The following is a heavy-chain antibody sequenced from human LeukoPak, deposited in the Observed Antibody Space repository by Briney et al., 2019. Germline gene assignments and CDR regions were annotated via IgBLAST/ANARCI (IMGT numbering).Heavy chain of an antibody. Sequence: PGGSLRLSCAASGFTVSSNYMSWVRQAPGKGLEWVSVIYSDSSTYYADSVKGRFTISRDNSKNTLYLQMNSLRAEDTAVYYCAKEVGYRTRFFDYWGQGTLVTVSS. CDR1: GFTVSSNY. CDR2: IYSDSST. D-gene: IGHD1-26*01. CDR3: AKEVGYRTRFFDY. V-gene: IGHV3-53*01. J-gene: IGHJ4*02.